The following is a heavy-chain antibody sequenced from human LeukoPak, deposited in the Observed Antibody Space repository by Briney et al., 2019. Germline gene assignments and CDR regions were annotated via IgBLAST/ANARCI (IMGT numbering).Heavy chain of an antibody. D-gene: IGHD3-10*01. J-gene: IGHJ6*03. CDR1: GGTFSSYA. CDR3: ASRFGEYVRNGVSAYYYYYYMDV. CDR2: IIPIFGTA. Sequence: SVKVSCKASGGTFSSYAISWVRQAPGQGLEWMGGIIPIFGTANYAQKFQGRVTITADESTSTAYMELSSLRSEDTAVYYCASRFGEYVRNGVSAYYYYYYMDVWGKGTTVTISS. V-gene: IGHV1-69*13.